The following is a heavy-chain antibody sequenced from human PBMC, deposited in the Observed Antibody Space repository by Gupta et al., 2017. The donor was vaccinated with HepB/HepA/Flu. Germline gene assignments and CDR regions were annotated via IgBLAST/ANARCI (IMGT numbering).Heavy chain of an antibody. CDR1: GFTFSSYS. J-gene: IGHJ4*02. D-gene: IGHD6-19*01. CDR3: ARDRAGIAGALGPHYFDY. Sequence: EVQLVESGGGLVKPGGSLRLSCAASGFTFSSYSMNWVRQAPGKGLEWVSSISSSSSYIYYADSVKGRVTISRDNAKNSLYLQMNSLRAEDTAVYYCARDRAGIAGALGPHYFDYWGQGTLVTVSS. V-gene: IGHV3-21*01. CDR2: ISSSSSYI.